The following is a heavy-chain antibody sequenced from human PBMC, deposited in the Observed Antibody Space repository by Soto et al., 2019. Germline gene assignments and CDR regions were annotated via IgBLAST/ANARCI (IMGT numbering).Heavy chain of an antibody. Sequence: QVQLVESGGGVVQPGRSLRLSCAASGFTFSSYAKHWVRQAPGKGLEWVAVISYDGSNKYYADSVKGRFTISRDNSKNTLYLQMNSLRAEDTAVYYCASAERGYSYGNFDYWGQGTLVTVSS. D-gene: IGHD5-18*01. CDR3: ASAERGYSYGNFDY. J-gene: IGHJ4*02. V-gene: IGHV3-30-3*01. CDR2: ISYDGSNK. CDR1: GFTFSSYA.